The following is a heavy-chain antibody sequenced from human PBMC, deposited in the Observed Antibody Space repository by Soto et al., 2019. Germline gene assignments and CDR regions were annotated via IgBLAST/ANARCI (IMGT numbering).Heavy chain of an antibody. CDR1: GLTFSSYG. J-gene: IGHJ4*02. Sequence: VVSLRLSCAASGLTFSSYGMHWVRQAPGKGLEWVAVIWYDGSNKYYADSVKGRFTISRDNSKNTLYLQMNSLRAEDTAVYYCARGGHSYGRNFDYWGQGTLVTVSS. CDR2: IWYDGSNK. CDR3: ARGGHSYGRNFDY. V-gene: IGHV3-33*01. D-gene: IGHD5-18*01.